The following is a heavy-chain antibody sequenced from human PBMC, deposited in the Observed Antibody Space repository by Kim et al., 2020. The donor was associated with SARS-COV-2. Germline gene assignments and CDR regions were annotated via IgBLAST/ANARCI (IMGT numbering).Heavy chain of an antibody. CDR3: ARGGIAAAVVKVRGMDV. J-gene: IGHJ6*02. CDR1: GGSFSGYY. Sequence: SETLSLTCAVYGGSFSGYYWSWIRQPPGKGLEWIGEINHSGSTNYNPSLKSRVTISVDTSKNQFSLKLSSVTAADTAVYYCARGGIAAAVVKVRGMDVWGQGTTVTVSS. CDR2: INHSGST. D-gene: IGHD6-13*01. V-gene: IGHV4-34*01.